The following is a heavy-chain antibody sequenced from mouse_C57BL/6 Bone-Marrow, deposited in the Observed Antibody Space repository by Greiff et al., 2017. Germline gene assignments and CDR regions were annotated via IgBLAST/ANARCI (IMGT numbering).Heavy chain of an antibody. CDR1: GYTFTSYG. CDR2: IYPRSGNT. J-gene: IGHJ2*01. CDR3: ARWKLELDY. Sequence: VQLQQSGAELARPGASVKLSCKASGYTFTSYGISWVKQRTGQGLEWIGEIYPRSGNTYYNEKFKGKVTLTADKSSSTAYLELRSLTSEDTAVYYCARWKLELDYWGQGTTLTVSS. V-gene: IGHV1-81*01.